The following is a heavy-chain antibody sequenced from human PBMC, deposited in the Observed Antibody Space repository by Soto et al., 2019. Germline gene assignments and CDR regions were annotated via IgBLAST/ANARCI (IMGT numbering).Heavy chain of an antibody. J-gene: IGHJ6*01. CDR1: GFTFSNAW. V-gene: IGHV3-15*01. D-gene: IGHD2-2*01. CDR2: IKSKTDGGTT. CDR3: TTDHIAIVVVPAAKYHYYYGMDV. Sequence: GGSLRLSCAASGFTFSNAWMSWVRQAPGKGLEWVGRIKSKTDGGTTDYAAPVKGRFTISRDDSKNTLYLQMNSMKTEDTAVYYCTTDHIAIVVVPAAKYHYYYGMDVWGQGTTVPVSS.